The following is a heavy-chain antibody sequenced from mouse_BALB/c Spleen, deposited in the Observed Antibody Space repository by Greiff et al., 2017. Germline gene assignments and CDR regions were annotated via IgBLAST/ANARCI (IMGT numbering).Heavy chain of an antibody. Sequence: EVKLVESGGGLVQPGGSLKLSCAASGFTFSSYTMSWVRQTPEKRLEWVAYISNGGGSTYYPDTVKGRFTISRDNAKNTLYLQMSSLKSEDTAMYYCARGGLAYYGDYWGQGTSVTVSS. D-gene: IGHD2-10*01. CDR3: ARGGLAYYGDY. J-gene: IGHJ4*01. CDR1: GFTFSSYT. CDR2: ISNGGGST. V-gene: IGHV5-12-2*01.